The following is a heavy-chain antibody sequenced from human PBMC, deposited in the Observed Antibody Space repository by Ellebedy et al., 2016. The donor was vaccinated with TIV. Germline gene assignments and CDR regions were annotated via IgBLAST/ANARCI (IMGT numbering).Heavy chain of an antibody. CDR2: IYYSGST. D-gene: IGHD4-17*01. CDR3: ARSSYLLDDYGDYGY. Sequence: MPSETLSLTCTVSGGSISSYYWSWIRQHPGKGLEWIGYIYYSGSTYYNPSLKSRVTISVDTSKNQFSLKLSSVTAADTAVYYCARSSYLLDDYGDYGYWGQGTLVTVSS. CDR1: GGSISSYY. J-gene: IGHJ4*02. V-gene: IGHV4-59*06.